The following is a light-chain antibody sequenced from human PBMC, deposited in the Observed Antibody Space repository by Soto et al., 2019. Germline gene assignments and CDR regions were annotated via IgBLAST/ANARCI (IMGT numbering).Light chain of an antibody. CDR1: SSDVGAYNY. Sequence: QSVLTQPASVSGSPGQSITISCTVTSSDVGAYNYVSWYQQHPGKVPKVILYDVSDRPSGVSSRFSGSKSGNTASLTISGLQAEDEADYYCSSYTTTRTLVFGGETKVTVL. CDR2: DVS. V-gene: IGLV2-14*03. J-gene: IGLJ2*01. CDR3: SSYTTTRTLV.